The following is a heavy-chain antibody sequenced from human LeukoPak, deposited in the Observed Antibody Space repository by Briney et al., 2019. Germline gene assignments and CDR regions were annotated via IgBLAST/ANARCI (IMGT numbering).Heavy chain of an antibody. J-gene: IGHJ4*02. V-gene: IGHV4-34*01. Sequence: PSETMSLTCAVYGGSFSGYYWSWIRQPPGKGLEWIGEINHSGTTNYNPSLKSRVTMSVDTSKNQFSLKLSFMTAADTAVYYCARGGSVHYFDNWGQGTLVTVSS. CDR3: ARGGSVHYFDN. CDR2: INHSGTT. D-gene: IGHD1-26*01. CDR1: GGSFSGYY.